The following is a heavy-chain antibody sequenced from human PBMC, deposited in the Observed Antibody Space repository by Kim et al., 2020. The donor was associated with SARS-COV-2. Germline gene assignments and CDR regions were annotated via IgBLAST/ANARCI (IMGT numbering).Heavy chain of an antibody. V-gene: IGHV3-23*01. J-gene: IGHJ4*02. D-gene: IGHD6-13*01. Sequence: ATSVNARFTISRDKSTNTLYRQMSSLRAEDTAVYYCAKSGNYIAAAGFDYWGQGTLVTVSS. CDR3: AKSGNYIAAAGFDY.